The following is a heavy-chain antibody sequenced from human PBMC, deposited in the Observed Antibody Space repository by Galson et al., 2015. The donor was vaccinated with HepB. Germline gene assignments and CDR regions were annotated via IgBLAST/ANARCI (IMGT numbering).Heavy chain of an antibody. Sequence: SETLSLTCTVSGGSVSSGSYYWSWIRQPPGKGLEWIGYIYYSGSTNYNPSLKSRVTISVDTSKNQFSLKLSSVTAADTAVYYCARDARGYSGSYYWDYWGQGTLVTVSS. CDR3: ARDARGYSGSYYWDY. CDR1: GGSVSSGSYY. V-gene: IGHV4-61*01. J-gene: IGHJ4*02. CDR2: IYYSGST. D-gene: IGHD1-26*01.